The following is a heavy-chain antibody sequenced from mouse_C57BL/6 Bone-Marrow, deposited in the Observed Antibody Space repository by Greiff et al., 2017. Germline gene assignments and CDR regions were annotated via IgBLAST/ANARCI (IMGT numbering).Heavy chain of an antibody. D-gene: IGHD1-1*01. CDR3: ARVYGSSPYYYAMDY. Sequence: VQLQQSGPGLVKPSQSLSLTCSVTGYSITSGYYWNWIRQFPGNKLEWMGYISYDGSNNYNPSLKNRISITRDTSKNQFFLKLNSVTTEDTATYYCARVYGSSPYYYAMDYWGQGTSVTVSS. CDR1: GYSITSGYY. J-gene: IGHJ4*01. V-gene: IGHV3-6*01. CDR2: ISYDGSN.